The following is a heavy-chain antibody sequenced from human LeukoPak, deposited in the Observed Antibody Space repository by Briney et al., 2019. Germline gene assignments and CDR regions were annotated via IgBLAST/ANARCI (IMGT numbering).Heavy chain of an antibody. CDR2: ITETGAGT. D-gene: IGHD4-17*01. CDR3: AKELDYGDYLERDY. CDR1: GFMFSRYA. Sequence: GGSLRLSCAASGFMFSRYAMIWVRQTPGKGLEWVSAITETGAGTYYADSVKGRFTMSRDNSGNTVYLQMNSLRAEDTAVYYCAKELDYGDYLERDYWGQGTLVTVSS. V-gene: IGHV3-23*01. J-gene: IGHJ4*02.